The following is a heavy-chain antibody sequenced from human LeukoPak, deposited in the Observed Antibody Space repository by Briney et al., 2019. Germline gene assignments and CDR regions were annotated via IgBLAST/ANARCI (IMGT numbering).Heavy chain of an antibody. V-gene: IGHV3-7*01. CDR2: IKQDGSEK. Sequence: GGSLRLSCAASGFTSSSYWMSWVRQAPGKGLEWVANIKQDGSEKYYVDSVKGRFTISRDNAKNSLYLQMNSLRAEDTAVYYCARDGSNYHYWGQGTLVTVSS. J-gene: IGHJ4*02. CDR1: GFTSSSYW. CDR3: ARDGSNYHY. D-gene: IGHD4-11*01.